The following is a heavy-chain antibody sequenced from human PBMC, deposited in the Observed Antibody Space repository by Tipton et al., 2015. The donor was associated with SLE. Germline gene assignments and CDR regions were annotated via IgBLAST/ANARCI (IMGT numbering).Heavy chain of an antibody. J-gene: IGHJ4*02. D-gene: IGHD4-17*01. Sequence: TLSLTCVVSGGSISSGAYSWSWIRQPPGKGLEWLGSIYHRGSPYYKPSLKSRVTISMDKSMNDFSRKLNSVTAADTAVYYCARARASTVFDLWGQGTLVTVSS. CDR1: GGSISSGAYS. V-gene: IGHV4-30-2*01. CDR3: ARARASTVFDL. CDR2: IYHRGSP.